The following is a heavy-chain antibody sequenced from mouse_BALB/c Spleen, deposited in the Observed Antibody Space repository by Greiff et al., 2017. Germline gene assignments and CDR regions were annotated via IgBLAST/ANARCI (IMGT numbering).Heavy chain of an antibody. Sequence: EVQLQQSGAELVRSGASVKLSCTASGFNIKDYYMHWVKQRPEQGLEWIGWIDPENGDTEYAPKFQGKATMTADTSSNTAYLQLSSLTSEDTAVYYCNGGGYDGYFYWYFDVWGAGTTVTVSS. CDR1: GFNIKDYY. CDR2: IDPENGDT. V-gene: IGHV14-4*02. J-gene: IGHJ1*01. CDR3: NGGGYDGYFYWYFDV. D-gene: IGHD2-3*01.